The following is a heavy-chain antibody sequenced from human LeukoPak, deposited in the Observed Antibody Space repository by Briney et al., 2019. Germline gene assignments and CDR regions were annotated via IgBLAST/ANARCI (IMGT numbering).Heavy chain of an antibody. CDR2: ISGSGGST. V-gene: IGHV3-23*01. Sequence: EPGGSLRLSCAASGFTFSSYAMSWVRQAPGKGLEWVPAISGSGGSTYYADSVKGRFTISRDNSKNTLYLQMNSLRAEDTAVYYCAKDRGLLWFGESMVPFGGQGTLVTVSS. CDR1: GFTFSSYA. CDR3: AKDRGLLWFGESMVPF. J-gene: IGHJ4*02. D-gene: IGHD3-10*01.